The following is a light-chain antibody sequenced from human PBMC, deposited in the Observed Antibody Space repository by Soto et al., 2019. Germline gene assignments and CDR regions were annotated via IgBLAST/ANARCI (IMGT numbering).Light chain of an antibody. CDR3: QSCDSSDQV. CDR1: GGSITSNY. V-gene: IGLV6-57*01. Sequence: NFMLTQPQSVSESPGETVTISCTRSGGSITSNYVQWYQQRPGRSPSTLIYDDDQRPSGVPDRFSGSIDSSSNSASLTISGLMTEDEDTYYCQSCDSSDQVFGGGTKLTVL. J-gene: IGLJ3*02. CDR2: DDD.